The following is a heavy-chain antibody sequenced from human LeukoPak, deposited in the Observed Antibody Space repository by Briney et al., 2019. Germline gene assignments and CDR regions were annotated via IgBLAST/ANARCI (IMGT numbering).Heavy chain of an antibody. CDR2: SKPDSGDT. V-gene: IGHV1-2*02. CDR1: GHSFTGYY. J-gene: IGHJ4*02. D-gene: IGHD2/OR15-2a*01. CDR3: ASAGYFKPLDF. Sequence: ASVKVSCKASGHSFTGYYIHWVRQAPGQGVEWMGWSKPDSGDTRYAREFQARVTMTRDTSISTVCMELSRLTSDDTAVYYCASAGYFKPLDFWGQGTLVTVSS.